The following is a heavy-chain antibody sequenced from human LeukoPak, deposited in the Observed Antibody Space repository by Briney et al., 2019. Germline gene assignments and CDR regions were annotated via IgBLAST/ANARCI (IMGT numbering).Heavy chain of an antibody. Sequence: QAGGSLRLSCAASGFTFSSYAMSWVRQAPGKGLQWVSVISGSGSSTYYADSVKGRFTISRDNSKNTLYLQMNSLRAEDTAVYYCAKDRDYGSGSYNNYYYVDVWGKGITVTVSS. J-gene: IGHJ6*03. V-gene: IGHV3-23*01. CDR2: ISGSGSST. CDR3: AKDRDYGSGSYNNYYYVDV. CDR1: GFTFSSYA. D-gene: IGHD3-10*01.